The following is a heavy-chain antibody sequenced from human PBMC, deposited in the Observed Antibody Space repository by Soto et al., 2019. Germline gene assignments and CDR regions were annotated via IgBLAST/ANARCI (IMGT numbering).Heavy chain of an antibody. CDR2: IYYSGYT. Sequence: VQLQESGPGLVKPSETLSLTCAVSGGSMSSYYWSWIRQPPGKRPEWIGYIYYSGYTNYNPSLKSRVTISVDTSKNQFSLKLSSVTAADTAVYYCARDSVGSGYDWGQGTLVTVSS. CDR3: ARDSVGSGYD. D-gene: IGHD5-12*01. V-gene: IGHV4-59*01. CDR1: GGSMSSYY. J-gene: IGHJ4*02.